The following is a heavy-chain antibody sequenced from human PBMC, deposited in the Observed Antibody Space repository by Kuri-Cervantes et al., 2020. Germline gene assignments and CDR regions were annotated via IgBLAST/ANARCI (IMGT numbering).Heavy chain of an antibody. D-gene: IGHD3-22*01. CDR2: INHSGST. J-gene: IGHJ6*03. CDR3: ARERSSGYYYYYYMDV. CDR1: GGSFSGFY. Sequence: SETLSLTCAVYGGSFSGFYWNWIRQPPGKGLEWIGEINHSGSTNYNPSLKSRVTISVDTSKNQFSLKLSSVTAADTAVYYCARERSSGYYYYYYMDVWGKGTTVTVSS. V-gene: IGHV4-34*01.